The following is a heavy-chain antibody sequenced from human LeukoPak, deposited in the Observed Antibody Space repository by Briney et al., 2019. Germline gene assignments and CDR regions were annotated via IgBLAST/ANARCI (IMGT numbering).Heavy chain of an antibody. J-gene: IGHJ6*03. V-gene: IGHV4-61*09. CDR2: FYTSGST. D-gene: IGHD3-16*01. CDR1: GGSIRSGRYY. Sequence: PSQTLSLTCTVSGGSIRSGRYYWSWIRQPAGKGLEWIGHFYTSGSTNYNPSLKSRVTISGDTSKNQFSLKLNSVTAADTAVYYCXXXXVGGGNYYNYYMDVWGKGTTVTVSS. CDR3: XXXXVGGGNYYNYYMDV.